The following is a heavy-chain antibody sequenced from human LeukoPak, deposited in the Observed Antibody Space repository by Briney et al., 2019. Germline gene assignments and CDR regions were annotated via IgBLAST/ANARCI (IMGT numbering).Heavy chain of an antibody. V-gene: IGHV1-24*01. CDR3: ASYSRGINAFDI. CDR1: GYTLTELS. J-gene: IGHJ3*02. CDR2: FDPEDGET. D-gene: IGHD2-15*01. Sequence: ASVNVSRKVSGYTLTELSMHWVRQAPGKGLEWMGGFDPEDGETIYAQKFQGRVTMTEDTSTDTAYMELSSLRSEDTAVYYCASYSRGINAFDIWGQGTMVTVSS.